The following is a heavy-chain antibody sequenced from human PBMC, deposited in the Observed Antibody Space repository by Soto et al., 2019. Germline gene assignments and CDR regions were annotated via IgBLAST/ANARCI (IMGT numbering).Heavy chain of an antibody. CDR3: ASSSAWYVGRFDS. V-gene: IGHV4-59*01. Sequence: QVQLQESGPGLVKPSETLSLTCTVSDDSISTYYWSWIRQTPGKGLQWIGYIYHSGTTDYNPSLKRRVTMSIDSSKNQFSLKLTSVTAADTALYYCASSSAWYVGRFDSWGQGTLVTVSS. D-gene: IGHD6-19*01. CDR1: DDSISTYY. J-gene: IGHJ5*01. CDR2: IYHSGTT.